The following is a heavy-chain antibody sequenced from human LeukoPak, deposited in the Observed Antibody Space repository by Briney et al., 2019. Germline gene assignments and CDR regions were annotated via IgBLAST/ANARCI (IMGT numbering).Heavy chain of an antibody. V-gene: IGHV5-51*01. CDR1: GYSFTSYW. Sequence: GESLKISCKGSGYSFTSYWIGWVRQMPGKGLEWMGIIYPGDSDTRYSPSFQGQVTISADKSISTAYLQWSSLKASGTAMYYCARFQYDSSGYLPHDAFDIWGQGTMVTVSS. D-gene: IGHD3-22*01. CDR2: IYPGDSDT. J-gene: IGHJ3*02. CDR3: ARFQYDSSGYLPHDAFDI.